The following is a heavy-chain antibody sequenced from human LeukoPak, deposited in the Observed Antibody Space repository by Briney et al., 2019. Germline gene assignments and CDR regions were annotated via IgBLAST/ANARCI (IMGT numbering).Heavy chain of an antibody. CDR3: ARAHSSSSTFDL. CDR1: GFTFSDYG. J-gene: IGHJ4*02. Sequence: GRSLRLSCAASGFTFSDYGIHWVRQAPGQGLEWVALIWYDGSKKYYADSVKGRFTVSRDNTKNTLYLQLNSLRADDTAVYYCARAHSSSSTFDLWGQGTLVTVSS. V-gene: IGHV3-33*01. D-gene: IGHD6-6*01. CDR2: IWYDGSKK.